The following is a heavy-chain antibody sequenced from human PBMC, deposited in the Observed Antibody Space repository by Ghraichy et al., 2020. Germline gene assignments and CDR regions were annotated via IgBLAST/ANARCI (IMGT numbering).Heavy chain of an antibody. CDR2: VIPILGAT. CDR3: ARDRRSVAGTIFEL. V-gene: IGHV1-69*08. J-gene: IGHJ2*01. CDR1: GGTFSSYT. D-gene: IGHD6-19*01. Sequence: SVKVSCKASGGTFSSYTISWVRQAPGQGLEWMGRVIPILGATVYAQTFRGRVTMTADKSTTTAYMEVRSLRSDDKAVYYCARDRRSVAGTIFELWGRGTLVTVSS.